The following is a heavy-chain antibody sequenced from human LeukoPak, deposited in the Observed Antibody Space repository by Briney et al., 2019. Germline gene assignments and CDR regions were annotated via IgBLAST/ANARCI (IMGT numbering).Heavy chain of an antibody. V-gene: IGHV3-64D*06. J-gene: IGHJ4*02. D-gene: IGHD6-13*01. CDR2: INSNGGST. CDR1: GFTFSSSA. Sequence: GGSLRLSCSASGFTFSSSALHWVRQAPGRGLEYVSAINSNGGSTYYADSVKSRFTISRDNSKNTLYLQMSSLRAEDTAVYYCVKDQGSSSWFDFDYWGQGTLVTVSS. CDR3: VKDQGSSSWFDFDY.